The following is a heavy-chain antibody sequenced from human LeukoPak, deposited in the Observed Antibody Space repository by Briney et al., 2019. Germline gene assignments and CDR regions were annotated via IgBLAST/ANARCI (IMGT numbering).Heavy chain of an antibody. Sequence: PSETLSLTCAVYGGSFSGYYWSWIRQPPGKGLEWIGEINHSGSTNYNPSLKSRVTISVDTSKNQFSLKLSSVTAADTAVYYCARDQEEEDAFDIWGQGTMVTVSS. CDR1: GGSFSGYY. V-gene: IGHV4-34*01. J-gene: IGHJ3*02. CDR2: INHSGST. CDR3: ARDQEEEDAFDI.